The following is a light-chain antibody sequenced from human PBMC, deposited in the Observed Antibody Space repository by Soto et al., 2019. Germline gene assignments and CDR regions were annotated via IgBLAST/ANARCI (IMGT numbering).Light chain of an antibody. CDR3: QQYGNSRGT. CDR2: GAS. V-gene: IGKV3-20*01. Sequence: GLTQSPGTLSLSKGDRATLSCRASQSVSTSYLAWYQQKPGQAPRLLIYGASSRATGIPDRFSGSGSGTDFTLTISGLEPEDFAVYYCQQYGNSRGTFGQGTKVDIK. J-gene: IGKJ1*01. CDR1: QSVSTSY.